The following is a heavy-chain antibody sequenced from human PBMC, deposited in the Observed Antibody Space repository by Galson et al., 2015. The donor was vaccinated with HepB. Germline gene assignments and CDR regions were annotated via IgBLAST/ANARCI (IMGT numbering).Heavy chain of an antibody. J-gene: IGHJ6*02. D-gene: IGHD3-3*01. CDR2: VRTKANNYAT. V-gene: IGHV3-73*01. Sequence: SLRLSCAASGFTFSDSPMHWVRQASGKGLEWVGRVRTKANNYATAYAASVKGRFTIPRDDSENTAYLQMSSLKTEDTAVYYCTRLHSYDPGAPFYYYAMDVWGQGTTVTVSS. CDR3: TRLHSYDPGAPFYYYAMDV. CDR1: GFTFSDSP.